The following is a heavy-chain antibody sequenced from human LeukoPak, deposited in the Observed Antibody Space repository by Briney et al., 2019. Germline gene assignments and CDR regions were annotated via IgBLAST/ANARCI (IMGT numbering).Heavy chain of an antibody. V-gene: IGHV4-39*01. D-gene: IGHD3-16*02. Sequence: SETLSLICTVSGGSFSSDNYFWVWIRQAPGKGLEWLGSVYYSGNTYYNPSLKSRVTISIDASKNHFSLKLTSVTAADTGVYYCAKRDVWGTYRFSPVRQWGQGTLVTVSS. CDR2: VYYSGNT. CDR1: GGSFSSDNYF. CDR3: AKRDVWGTYRFSPVRQ. J-gene: IGHJ4*02.